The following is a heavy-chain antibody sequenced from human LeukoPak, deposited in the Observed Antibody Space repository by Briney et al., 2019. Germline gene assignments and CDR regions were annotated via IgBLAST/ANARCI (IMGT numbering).Heavy chain of an antibody. J-gene: IGHJ4*02. Sequence: ASVTVSCTASGYTFTSYGISWVRQAPGQGLEWMGWISAYNGNTNYAQKLQGRVTMTTDTSTSTAYMELRSLRSDDTAVYYCASGIVGATSLPSDYWGQGTLVTVSS. D-gene: IGHD1-26*01. CDR3: ASGIVGATSLPSDY. CDR1: GYTFTSYG. CDR2: ISAYNGNT. V-gene: IGHV1-18*01.